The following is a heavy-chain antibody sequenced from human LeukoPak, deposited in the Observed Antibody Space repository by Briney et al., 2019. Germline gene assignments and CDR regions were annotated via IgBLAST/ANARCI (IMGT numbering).Heavy chain of an antibody. CDR3: TKDTYCSGTTCNGGPGDY. CDR2: IYASGST. CDR1: GGSISSQY. J-gene: IGHJ4*02. Sequence: ASETLSLTCTVSGGSISSQYWSWVRQPAGKGLEWIGRIYASGSTNYNPSLKSRVTMSVDTSKNQFSLKLSSVTAADTAVFYCTKDTYCSGTTCNGGPGDYWGQGILVTVSS. D-gene: IGHD2-2*01. V-gene: IGHV4-4*07.